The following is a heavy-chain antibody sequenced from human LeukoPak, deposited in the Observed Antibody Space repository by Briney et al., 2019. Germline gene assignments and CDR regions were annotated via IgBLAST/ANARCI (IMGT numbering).Heavy chain of an antibody. Sequence: ASVKVSCKASGGTFSSYAISWVRQAPGQGLEWMGRIIPILGIANYAQKFQGRVTITADKSTSTAYMELSSLRSEDTAMYYCARVYCSRTSCYNWFDLWGQGTLVTVSS. CDR1: GGTFSSYA. CDR2: IIPILGIA. D-gene: IGHD2-2*01. V-gene: IGHV1-69*04. CDR3: ARVYCSRTSCYNWFDL. J-gene: IGHJ5*02.